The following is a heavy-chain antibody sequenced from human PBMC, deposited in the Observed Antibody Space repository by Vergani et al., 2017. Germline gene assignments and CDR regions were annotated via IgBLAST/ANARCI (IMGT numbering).Heavy chain of an antibody. Sequence: QVQLVESGGGVVQPGRSLRLSCAASGFTFSSYGMHWARQARGKGLEWVAIIWYDGSNKYYADSVKGRFTISRDNSKNTLYLQMNSLKAEDTAVYYCARTGELGYFDYWGQGTLVTVSS. CDR2: IWYDGSNK. CDR1: GFTFSSYG. D-gene: IGHD7-27*01. V-gene: IGHV3-33*01. CDR3: ARTGELGYFDY. J-gene: IGHJ4*02.